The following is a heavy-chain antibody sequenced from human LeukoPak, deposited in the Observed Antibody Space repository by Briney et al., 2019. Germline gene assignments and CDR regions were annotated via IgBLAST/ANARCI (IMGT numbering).Heavy chain of an antibody. D-gene: IGHD3-10*01. CDR1: GFTFSSYS. V-gene: IGHV3-21*01. Sequence: GGSLRLSCAASGFTFSSYSMNWVRQAPGKGLEWVSSISSSSSYIYYADSVKGRFTISRDNAKNSLYLQMNSLRAEDTAVYYCARDPALWFGELNYYYGMDVWGQGTTVTASS. CDR3: ARDPALWFGELNYYYGMDV. CDR2: ISSSSSYI. J-gene: IGHJ6*02.